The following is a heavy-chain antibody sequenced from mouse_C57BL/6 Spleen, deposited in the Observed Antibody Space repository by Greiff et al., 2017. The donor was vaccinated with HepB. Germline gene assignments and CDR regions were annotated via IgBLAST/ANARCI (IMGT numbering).Heavy chain of an antibody. CDR3: ARDDGQGYFDY. Sequence: EVKLMESGPGLVKPSQSLSLTCSVTGYSITSGYYWNWIRQFPGNKLEWMGYISYDGSNNYNPSLKNRISITRDTSKNQFFLKLNSVTTEDTATYYCARDDGQGYFDYWGQGTTLTVSS. CDR2: ISYDGSN. D-gene: IGHD2-3*01. CDR1: GYSITSGYY. J-gene: IGHJ2*01. V-gene: IGHV3-6*01.